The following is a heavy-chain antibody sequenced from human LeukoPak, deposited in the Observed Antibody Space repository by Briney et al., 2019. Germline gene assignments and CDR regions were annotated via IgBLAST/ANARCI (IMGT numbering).Heavy chain of an antibody. CDR1: GFTFNSYA. V-gene: IGHV3-53*01. Sequence: GGSLRLSCAASGFTFNSYAMSWVRQAPGKGLEWVSVIYSGGSTYYADSVKGRFTISRDNSKNTLYLQMNSLRAEDTAVYYCARGIVGATPYDYYYGMDVWGQGTTVTVSS. CDR2: IYSGGST. CDR3: ARGIVGATPYDYYYGMDV. J-gene: IGHJ6*02. D-gene: IGHD1-26*01.